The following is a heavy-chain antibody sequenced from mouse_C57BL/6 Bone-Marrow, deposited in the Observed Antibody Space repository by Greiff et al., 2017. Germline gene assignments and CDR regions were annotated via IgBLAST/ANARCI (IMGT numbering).Heavy chain of an antibody. CDR1: GFNIKDDY. D-gene: IGHD1-1*01. V-gene: IGHV14-4*01. CDR3: TTRALITTVVAPDY. CDR2: IDPENGDT. Sequence: VQLQQSGAELVRPGASVKLSCTASGFNIKDDYMHWVKQRPEQGLEWIGWIDPENGDTEYASKFQGKATITADTSSNTAYLQLSSLTSEDSAVYDCTTRALITTVVAPDYWGQGTTLTVSS. J-gene: IGHJ2*01.